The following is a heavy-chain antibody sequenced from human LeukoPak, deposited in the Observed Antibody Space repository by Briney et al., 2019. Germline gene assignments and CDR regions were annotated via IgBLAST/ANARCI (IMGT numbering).Heavy chain of an antibody. J-gene: IGHJ6*02. V-gene: IGHV3-9*01. Sequence: GGSLRLSCAASGFTFSSYAMHWVRQAPGKGLEWVSGISWNSGSIGYADSVKGRFTISRDNAKNSLYLQMNSLRAEDTALYYCAKDHHLFSWEYGMDVWGQGTTVTVSS. CDR3: AKDHHLFSWEYGMDV. D-gene: IGHD6-13*01. CDR1: GFTFSSYA. CDR2: ISWNSGSI.